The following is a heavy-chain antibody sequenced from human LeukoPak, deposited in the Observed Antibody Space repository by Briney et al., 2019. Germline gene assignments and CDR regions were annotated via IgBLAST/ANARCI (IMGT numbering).Heavy chain of an antibody. Sequence: SETLSLTCAVCGGSFSGYYWSWIRQPPGKGLEWIGEINHSGSTNYNPSLKSRVTISVDTSKNQFSLKLSSVTAADTAVYYCASGYDSSGYYYFQHWGQGTLVTVSS. V-gene: IGHV4-34*01. D-gene: IGHD3-22*01. J-gene: IGHJ1*01. CDR1: GGSFSGYY. CDR3: ASGYDSSGYYYFQH. CDR2: INHSGST.